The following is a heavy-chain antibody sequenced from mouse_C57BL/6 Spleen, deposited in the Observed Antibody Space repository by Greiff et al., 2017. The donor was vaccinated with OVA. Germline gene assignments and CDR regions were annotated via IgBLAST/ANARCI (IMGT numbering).Heavy chain of an antibody. J-gene: IGHJ4*01. CDR2: ISSGGDYI. CDR1: GFTFSSYA. V-gene: IGHV5-9-1*02. Sequence: EVKVEESGEGLVKPGGSLKLSCAASGFTFSSYAMSWVRQTPEKRLEWVAYISSGGDYIYYADTVKGRFTISRDNARNTLYLQMSSLKSEDTAMYYCTRGGYPYYYAMDYWGQGTSVTVSS. CDR3: TRGGYPYYYAMDY. D-gene: IGHD2-2*01.